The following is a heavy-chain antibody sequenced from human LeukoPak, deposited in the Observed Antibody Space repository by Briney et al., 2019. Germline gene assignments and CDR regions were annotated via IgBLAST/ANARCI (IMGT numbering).Heavy chain of an antibody. CDR3: AKGFYHYFGSGSYTLDF. D-gene: IGHD3-10*01. CDR2: ISGRDNGT. V-gene: IGHV3-23*01. J-gene: IGHJ4*02. CDR1: GLTFSIYA. Sequence: GGSLRLSCAASGLTFSIYAMTWVRQGPGKGLELISGISGRDNGTWYADSVKGRFTISRDNSKNTLYLQMNTLTGEDTAVYYCAKGFYHYFGSGSYTLDFWGQGTQVTVSS.